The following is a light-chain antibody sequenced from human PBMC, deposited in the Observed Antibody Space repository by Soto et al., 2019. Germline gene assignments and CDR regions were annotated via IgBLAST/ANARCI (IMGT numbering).Light chain of an antibody. CDR2: DAT. CDR3: QQANSFHLT. J-gene: IGKJ4*01. Sequence: DIQVTQSPSSVSASVGDRVTITCRASQAIGSWLAWYQQKPGKAPKLLIYDATTLQSGVPSRFSGSGSGTDFSLTISSLQPEDFATYYCQQANSFHLTFGGGTKVESK. CDR1: QAIGSW. V-gene: IGKV1-12*01.